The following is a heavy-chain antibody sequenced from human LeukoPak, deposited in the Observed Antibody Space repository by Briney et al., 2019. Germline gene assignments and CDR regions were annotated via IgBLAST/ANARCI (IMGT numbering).Heavy chain of an antibody. CDR1: GGSFSGYY. CDR2: INHSGST. D-gene: IGHD3-3*01. Sequence: SETLSLTCAVYGGSFSGYYWSWIRQPPGKGLEWIGEINHSGSTNYNPSHKSRVTISVDTSKNQFSLKLSSVTAADTAVYYCARGGTIFGVVITEPPDNWFDPWGQGTLVTVSS. J-gene: IGHJ5*02. V-gene: IGHV4-34*01. CDR3: ARGGTIFGVVITEPPDNWFDP.